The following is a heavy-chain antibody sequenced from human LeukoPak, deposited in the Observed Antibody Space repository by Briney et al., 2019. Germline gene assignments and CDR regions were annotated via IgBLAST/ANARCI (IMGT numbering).Heavy chain of an antibody. Sequence: PGRSLRLSCAASGFTVSPYGMHWVRQAPGKGLEWVTFIRFDGSNEYYTDSVKGRFTISRDNSKNTLYLQMNSLRPEDTAVYYCAGDFDYWGQGTLVTVSS. CDR1: GFTVSPYG. CDR2: IRFDGSNE. V-gene: IGHV3-30*02. CDR3: AGDFDY. J-gene: IGHJ4*02.